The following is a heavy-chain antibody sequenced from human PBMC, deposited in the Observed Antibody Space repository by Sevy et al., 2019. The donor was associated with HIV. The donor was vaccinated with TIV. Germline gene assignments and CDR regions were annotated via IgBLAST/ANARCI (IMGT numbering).Heavy chain of an antibody. CDR3: ARHYGSRGAGGYDPDAFDM. V-gene: IGHV4-31*03. D-gene: IGHD3-22*01. J-gene: IGHJ3*02. Sequence: SETLSLTCTVSGASISSGGHYWSWIRQHPGKGLELIGTMYYSGSTYYSPSLTSRVTISRDTSKNQFSLSLKSVTAADTAVYYCARHYGSRGAGGYDPDAFDMWGQGTMVTVSS. CDR1: GASISSGGHY. CDR2: MYYSGST.